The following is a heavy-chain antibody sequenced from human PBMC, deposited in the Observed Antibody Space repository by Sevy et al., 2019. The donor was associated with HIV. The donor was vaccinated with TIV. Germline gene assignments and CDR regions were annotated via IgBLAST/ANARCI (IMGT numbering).Heavy chain of an antibody. CDR3: ARSKTYYYGSGSYYSDAFDI. J-gene: IGHJ3*02. Sequence: GGSLRLSCAASGFTFSSYGMHWVRQAPGKGLEWVAVIWYDGSNKYYADSVKGRFTISRDNSKNTLYLQMNSLRAEDTAVYYCARSKTYYYGSGSYYSDAFDIWAKGQWSPSPQ. CDR1: GFTFSSYG. D-gene: IGHD3-10*01. V-gene: IGHV3-33*01. CDR2: IWYDGSNK.